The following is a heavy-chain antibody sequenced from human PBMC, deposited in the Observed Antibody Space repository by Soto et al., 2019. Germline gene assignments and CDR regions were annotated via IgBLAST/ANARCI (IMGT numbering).Heavy chain of an antibody. D-gene: IGHD2-2*01. Sequence: PSETLSLTCAVSGGSISRYYWSWIRQPPGKGREGIGYIYYSGSTNYNPSLKSRVTISVDTSKNQFSLKLSSVTAADTAVYYCARSYCSSTSCPFDYWGQGTLVTVS. CDR2: IYYSGST. CDR1: GGSISRYY. J-gene: IGHJ4*02. V-gene: IGHV4-59*01. CDR3: ARSYCSSTSCPFDY.